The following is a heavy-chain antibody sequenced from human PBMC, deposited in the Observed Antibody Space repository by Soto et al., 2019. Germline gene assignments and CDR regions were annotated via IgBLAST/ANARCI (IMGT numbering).Heavy chain of an antibody. CDR2: IIPIFGTA. J-gene: IGHJ5*02. CDR1: GGTFSSYA. V-gene: IGHV1-69*13. CDR3: ARSPYDSSGYSWFDP. Sequence: ASVKVSCKASGGTFSSYAISWVRQAPGQGLEWMGGIIPIFGTANYAQKFQGRVTITADESTSTAYMELSSLRSEDTAVYYCARSPYDSSGYSWFDPWGQGTLVTVSS. D-gene: IGHD3-22*01.